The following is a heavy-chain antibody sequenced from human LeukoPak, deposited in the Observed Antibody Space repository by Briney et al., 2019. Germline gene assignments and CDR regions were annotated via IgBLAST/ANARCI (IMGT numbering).Heavy chain of an antibody. V-gene: IGHV4-34*01. Sequence: PSETLSLTCAVYGGSFSGYYWSWIRQPPGKGLEWIGEINHSGSTNYNPSLKSRVTISVDTSKNQFSLKLSSVTAADTAVYYCARGRNTYYYDSSGYYKLDYWGQGTLVTVSS. CDR2: INHSGST. D-gene: IGHD3-22*01. J-gene: IGHJ4*02. CDR1: GGSFSGYY. CDR3: ARGRNTYYYDSSGYYKLDY.